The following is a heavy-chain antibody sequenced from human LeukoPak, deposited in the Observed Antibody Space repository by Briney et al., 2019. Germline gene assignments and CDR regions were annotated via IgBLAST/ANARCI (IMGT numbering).Heavy chain of an antibody. CDR3: ARNHTSGLYYFDF. Sequence: ASVKVSCKASGYTFTSYYMHWVRQAPGQGLEWMGIINPSGGSTSYAQRFQGRVTITADESASTAYMELSSLRSEDTAVYYCARNHTSGLYYFDFWGQGALVTVSS. CDR1: GYTFTSYY. D-gene: IGHD6-19*01. CDR2: INPSGGST. J-gene: IGHJ4*02. V-gene: IGHV1-46*01.